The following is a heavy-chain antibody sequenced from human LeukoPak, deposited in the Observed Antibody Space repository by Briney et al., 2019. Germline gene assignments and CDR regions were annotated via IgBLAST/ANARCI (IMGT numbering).Heavy chain of an antibody. CDR2: IYYSGST. V-gene: IGHV4-39*01. Sequence: SETLSLTCTVSGGSISSSSYYWGWIRQAPGKGLEWICSIYYSGSTYYNPSLKSRVTISVDTSKNQFSLKLSSLTAADTAVYYCARHWVTSSSTNWFDPWGQGALVTVSS. CDR1: GGSISSSSYY. CDR3: ARHWVTSSSTNWFDP. D-gene: IGHD6-6*01. J-gene: IGHJ5*02.